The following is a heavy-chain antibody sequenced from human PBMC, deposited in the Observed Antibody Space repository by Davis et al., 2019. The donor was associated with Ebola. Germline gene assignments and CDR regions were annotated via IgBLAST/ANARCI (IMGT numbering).Heavy chain of an antibody. D-gene: IGHD5-24*01. V-gene: IGHV4-34*01. CDR1: GGSFSDYY. J-gene: IGHJ6*04. CDR3: ARDRDGYKTGNV. CDR2: IHPSGST. Sequence: PSETLSLTCAVYGGSFSDYYWSWIRQPPGQGLEWIGEIHPSGSTNYNPSLASRVSISPDTSKNQFSLNLNSVPAADTAVYFCARDRDGYKTGNVWGKGTTVTVSS.